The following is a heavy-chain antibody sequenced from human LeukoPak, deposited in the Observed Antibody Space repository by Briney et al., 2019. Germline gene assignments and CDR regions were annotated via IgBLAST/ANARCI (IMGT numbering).Heavy chain of an antibody. D-gene: IGHD3-9*01. CDR2: IIPILGIA. V-gene: IGHV1-69*04. CDR3: ARGGNYDFLTGPTPGDY. J-gene: IGHJ4*02. CDR1: GYTFTGYY. Sequence: GASVKVSCKASGYTFTGYYMHWVRQAPGQGLEWMGRIIPILGIANYAQKFQGRVTITADKSTSTAYMELSSLRSEDTAVYYCARGGNYDFLTGPTPGDYWGQGTLVTVSS.